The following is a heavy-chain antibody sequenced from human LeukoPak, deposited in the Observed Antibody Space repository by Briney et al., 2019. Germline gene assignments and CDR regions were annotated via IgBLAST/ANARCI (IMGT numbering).Heavy chain of an antibody. CDR1: GFTFDDYA. V-gene: IGHV3-9*01. D-gene: IGHD6-6*01. CDR2: ISWNSGSI. Sequence: PGRSLRLSCAASGFTFDDYAMHWVRQAPGKGLEWVSGISWNSGSIGYADSVKGRFTISRDNAKNSLYLQMNSLRAEDTALYYCAKDIHSSSQGTFGYWGQGTLVTVSS. J-gene: IGHJ4*02. CDR3: AKDIHSSSQGTFGY.